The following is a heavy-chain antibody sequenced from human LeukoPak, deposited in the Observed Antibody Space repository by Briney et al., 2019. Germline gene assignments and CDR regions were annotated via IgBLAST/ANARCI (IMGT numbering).Heavy chain of an antibody. J-gene: IGHJ5*02. V-gene: IGHV4-59*01. CDR1: GGSISSYY. CDR3: ARTYSSNWYSGFDP. CDR2: IYYSGST. Sequence: SETLSLTCTVSGGSISSYYWSWIRQPPGKGLEWIGHIYYSGSTNYNPSLKSRVTISVDTSKNQFSLKLTSVTAADTAMYYCARTYSSNWYSGFDPWGQGNLVTVSS. D-gene: IGHD6-13*01.